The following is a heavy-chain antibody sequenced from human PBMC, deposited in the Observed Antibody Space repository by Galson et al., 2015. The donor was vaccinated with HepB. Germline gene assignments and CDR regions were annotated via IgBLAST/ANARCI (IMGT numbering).Heavy chain of an antibody. CDR2: IYTSGST. V-gene: IGHV4-4*07. D-gene: IGHD3-22*01. Sequence: ETLSLTCTVSGGSISSYYWSWIRQPAGKGLEWIGRIYTSGSTNYNPSLKSRVTMSVDTSKNQFSLKLSSVTAADTAVYYCARVETYKYYYDSSGLWEYFDYWGQGTLVTVSS. CDR3: ARVETYKYYYDSSGLWEYFDY. J-gene: IGHJ4*02. CDR1: GGSISSYY.